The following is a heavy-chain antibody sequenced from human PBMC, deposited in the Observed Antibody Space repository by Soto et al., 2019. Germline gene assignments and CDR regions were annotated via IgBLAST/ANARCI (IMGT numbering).Heavy chain of an antibody. V-gene: IGHV3-23*01. J-gene: IGHJ4*02. CDR3: ARGGFVALTVEFDY. Sequence: EVQLLESGGGLVQPGGSLRLSCVASGFTFSSYAMSWVRQAPGKGLEWVSGISGSPTDTYYADSVKGRFTISRDNSKNTHYLQMNGLRPEDTAIYYCARGGFVALTVEFDYWGQGTLVTVSS. CDR1: GFTFSSYA. CDR2: ISGSPTDT. D-gene: IGHD3-3*01.